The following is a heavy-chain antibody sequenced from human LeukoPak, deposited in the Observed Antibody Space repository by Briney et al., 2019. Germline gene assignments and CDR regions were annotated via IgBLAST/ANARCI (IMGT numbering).Heavy chain of an antibody. CDR2: ISSNGGST. V-gene: IGHV3-64*01. Sequence: GGSLRLSCAASGFTFSSYAMHWVRQAPGKGLEYVSAISSNGGSTYYANSVKGRFTISRDNSKNRLYLQMGSLRAEYMAVYYCARVRGYCSSTSCYSEGGYYYYYYMDVWGKGTTVTVSS. D-gene: IGHD2-2*01. CDR3: ARVRGYCSSTSCYSEGGYYYYYYMDV. CDR1: GFTFSSYA. J-gene: IGHJ6*03.